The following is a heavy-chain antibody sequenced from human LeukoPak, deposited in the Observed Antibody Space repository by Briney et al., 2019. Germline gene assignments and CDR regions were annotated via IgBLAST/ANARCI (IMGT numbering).Heavy chain of an antibody. V-gene: IGHV1-3*01. Sequence: ASVKVSCKASGYTFTSYSMHWVRQAPGQRLEWMGWINAGSGNTKFSQKFQGRVTITRDTSASTAYMELSSLRSEDTAVYYCASYEVKDKQWLVRYYFDYWGQGTLVTVSS. J-gene: IGHJ4*02. CDR1: GYTFTSYS. CDR3: ASYEVKDKQWLVRYYFDY. CDR2: INAGSGNT. D-gene: IGHD6-19*01.